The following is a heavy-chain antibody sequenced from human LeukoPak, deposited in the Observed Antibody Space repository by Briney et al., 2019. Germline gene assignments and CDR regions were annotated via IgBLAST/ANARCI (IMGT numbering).Heavy chain of an antibody. D-gene: IGHD3-16*02. V-gene: IGHV1-69*04. J-gene: IGHJ4*02. CDR1: GGTFSSYA. CDR2: IIPILGIA. CDR3: ARDQRAITFGGVIVGAFDY. Sequence: ASVKVSCKASGGTFSSYAISWVRQAPGQGLEWMGRIIPILGIANYAQKFQGRVTITADKSTSTAYMELSSLRSEDTAVYYCARDQRAITFGGVIVGAFDYWGQGTLVTVSS.